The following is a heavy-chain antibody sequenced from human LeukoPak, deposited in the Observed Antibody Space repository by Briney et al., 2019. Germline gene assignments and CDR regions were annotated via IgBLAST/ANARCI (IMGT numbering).Heavy chain of an antibody. CDR3: ARDGLRRPPTPYCGGDCPLDY. D-gene: IGHD2-21*02. J-gene: IGHJ4*02. CDR2: ISYDGSNK. CDR1: GFTFSSYA. V-gene: IGHV3-30*04. Sequence: GGSLRLSCAASGFTFSSYAMHWVRQAPGKGLEWVAVISYDGSNKYYADSVKGRFTISRDNAKNSLYLQMNSLRVEDTAMYYCARDGLRRPPTPYCGGDCPLDYWGQGTLVSVSS.